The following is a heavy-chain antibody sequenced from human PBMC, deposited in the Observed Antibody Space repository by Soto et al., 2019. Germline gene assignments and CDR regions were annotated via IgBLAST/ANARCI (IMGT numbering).Heavy chain of an antibody. V-gene: IGHV3-30*18. CDR1: GFTFSDNG. D-gene: IGHD1-20*01. CDR3: AKDRYRLCSYLDY. Sequence: XESLQLSCEASGFTFSDNGMHWVRQAPGKGLEWVAVISSDGGHTYYADSVKGRFTISRDNPKNTLFLQMNSLRAEDTAVYYCAKDRYRLCSYLDYWGQGTLVTVSS. CDR2: ISSDGGHT. J-gene: IGHJ4*02.